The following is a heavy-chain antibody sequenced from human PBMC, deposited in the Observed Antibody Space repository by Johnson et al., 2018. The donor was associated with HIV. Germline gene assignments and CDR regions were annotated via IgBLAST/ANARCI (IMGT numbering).Heavy chain of an antibody. CDR2: ISYDGSNK. CDR3: AKDGFYDFWGGYHGADAFDI. CDR1: GFTFSSYG. J-gene: IGHJ3*02. Sequence: QEQLVESGGGVVQPGRSLRLSCAASGFTFSSYGMHWVRQAPGKGLEWVAVISYDGSNKYYADSVKGRFTISRDNSKNTLYLQMNSLRDEDTAVYYCAKDGFYDFWGGYHGADAFDIWGQGTMVTVSS. D-gene: IGHD3-3*01. V-gene: IGHV3-30*18.